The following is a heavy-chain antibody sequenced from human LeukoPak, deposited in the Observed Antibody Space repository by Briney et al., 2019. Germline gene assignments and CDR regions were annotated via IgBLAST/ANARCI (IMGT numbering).Heavy chain of an antibody. J-gene: IGHJ4*02. V-gene: IGHV1-2*02. CDR1: GYTFTGYY. D-gene: IGHD3-22*01. CDR3: ARVGAYYDSSAFFDF. CDR2: LNPNSGGT. Sequence: ASVKVSCKASGYTFTGYYLHWARQAPGEGLEWMGWLNPNSGGTNYAQKFQDRVTITRDTSVSTAYMELSRLRSDDTAVYYCARVGAYYDSSAFFDFWGQGTLVTVFS.